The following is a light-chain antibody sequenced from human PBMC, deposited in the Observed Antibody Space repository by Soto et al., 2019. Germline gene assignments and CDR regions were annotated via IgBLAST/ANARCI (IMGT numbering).Light chain of an antibody. J-gene: IGKJ1*01. CDR3: QPYSRSSCT. V-gene: IGKV1-5*01. Sequence: DIQMTQSPSTLSASVGDRVTITCRASQSIGDWLAWYQQKPGKAPYLLIYDASILQNGVPSRFSGSGSGTEFTLTITSLQPDDFATYYCQPYSRSSCTFGQGTKVDIK. CDR1: QSIGDW. CDR2: DAS.